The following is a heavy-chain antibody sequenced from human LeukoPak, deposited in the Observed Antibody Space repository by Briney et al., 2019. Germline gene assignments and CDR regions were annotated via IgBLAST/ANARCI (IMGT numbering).Heavy chain of an antibody. J-gene: IGHJ3*02. Sequence: ASVKVSCKAFTYTFISYGITWVRQAPGQGLEWMGWISVYNGNTDYAQKFQGRVTMTTDTSTSAAYMELRSLRSDDTAVYYCARDGGISIPELAFDIWGQGTMVTVSS. CDR1: TYTFISYG. V-gene: IGHV1-18*01. D-gene: IGHD1-14*01. CDR3: ARDGGISIPELAFDI. CDR2: ISVYNGNT.